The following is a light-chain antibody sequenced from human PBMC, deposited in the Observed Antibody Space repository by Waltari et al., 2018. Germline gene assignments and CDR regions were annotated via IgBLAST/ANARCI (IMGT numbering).Light chain of an antibody. Sequence: IQLTQSPSSLSASVGARVPITCRAMQGINNYLAWSQQKPGKAPKLLIYAASTLQSGVPSRFSGSGSGTDFTLTISSLQPEDFASYYCQQLNSYQWTFGQGTKVEVK. V-gene: IGKV1-9*01. J-gene: IGKJ1*01. CDR3: QQLNSYQWT. CDR2: AAS. CDR1: QGINNY.